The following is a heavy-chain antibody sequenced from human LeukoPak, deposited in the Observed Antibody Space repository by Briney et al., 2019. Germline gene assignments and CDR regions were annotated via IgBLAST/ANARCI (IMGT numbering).Heavy chain of an antibody. CDR2: IYHSGST. Sequence: SETLSLTCAVSGYSISSGYYWGWIRQPPGKGPEWIGSIYHSGSTYYNPSLKSRVTISVDTSKNQFSLKLSSVTAADTAVYYCAREAVADYMDVWGKGTTVTVSS. CDR3: AREAVADYMDV. D-gene: IGHD6-19*01. J-gene: IGHJ6*03. CDR1: GYSISSGYY. V-gene: IGHV4-38-2*02.